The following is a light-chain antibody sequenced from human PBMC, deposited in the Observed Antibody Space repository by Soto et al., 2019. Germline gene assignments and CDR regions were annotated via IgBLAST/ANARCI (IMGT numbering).Light chain of an antibody. CDR2: EDN. Sequence: NFMLTQPHSVSESPGKTVTISCTGSSGSIASNYVQWFQQRPGSAPTTVIYEDNKRPSGVPDRFSGSIDSSSNSASLTISGLKTEDEADYSCQSYGDNNQVFGGGTKVTVL. J-gene: IGLJ3*02. CDR3: QSYGDNNQV. CDR1: SGSIASNY. V-gene: IGLV6-57*02.